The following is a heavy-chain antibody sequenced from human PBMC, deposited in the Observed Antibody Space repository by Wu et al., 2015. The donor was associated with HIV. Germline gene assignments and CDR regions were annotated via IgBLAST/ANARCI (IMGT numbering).Heavy chain of an antibody. CDR2: VDPEDGET. V-gene: IGHV1-69-2*01. J-gene: IGHJ3*02. Sequence: VQLVQSGAELREPGSTVRVSCKLSGFMYTDYHMHWVQQAPGKGLEWMGLVDPEDGETIYAEKFQGRVTITADTSTDTAYMELSSLRSEDTAVYYCATGGSHPGIWGQGTMVTVSS. D-gene: IGHD1-26*01. CDR1: GFMYTDYH. CDR3: ATGGSHPGI.